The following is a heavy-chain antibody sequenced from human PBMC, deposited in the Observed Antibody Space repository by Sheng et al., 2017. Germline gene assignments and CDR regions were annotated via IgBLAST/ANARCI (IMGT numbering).Heavy chain of an antibody. CDR1: GLSFSSSW. V-gene: IGHV3-74*03. Sequence: EVQLVESGGGLVQPGGPVRLSCAASGLSFSSSWMHWVRQAPGKGLVWVSHINSDGTTTTYLDSVKGRFTISRDNAKNTVYLEMTSLSSEDTAVYFCAKDRERQPYYGMDVWGQGTTVTVSS. CDR3: AKDRERQPYYGMDV. J-gene: IGHJ6*02. D-gene: IGHD6-13*01. CDR2: INSDGTTT.